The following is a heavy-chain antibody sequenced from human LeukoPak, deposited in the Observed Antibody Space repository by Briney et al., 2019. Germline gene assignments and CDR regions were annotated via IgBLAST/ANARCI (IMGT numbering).Heavy chain of an antibody. J-gene: IGHJ4*02. CDR3: AKGTLRYCSGGTCYPFDY. Sequence: GGSLRLSCAASGFTFSSYAMSWVRQAPGKGLECVSRIIDSGGATYYADSVKGRFTFSRDNSRNTLHLQMNSLRAEDTAVYYCAKGTLRYCSGGTCYPFDYWGQGALVTVSS. CDR2: IIDSGGAT. D-gene: IGHD2-15*01. V-gene: IGHV3-23*01. CDR1: GFTFSSYA.